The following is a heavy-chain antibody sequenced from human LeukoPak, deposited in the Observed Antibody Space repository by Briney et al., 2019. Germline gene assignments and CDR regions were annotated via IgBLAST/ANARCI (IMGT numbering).Heavy chain of an antibody. Sequence: GGSLRLSCAASGFTVSSYWMSWVRQAPGKGLEWVANIKQDGSEKYYVDSVKGRFTISRDNAKNSLYLQMNSLRAEDTAVYYCARVPSNALFDYWGQGTLVTVSS. CDR2: IKQDGSEK. J-gene: IGHJ4*02. D-gene: IGHD4-11*01. CDR1: GFTVSSYW. CDR3: ARVPSNALFDY. V-gene: IGHV3-7*03.